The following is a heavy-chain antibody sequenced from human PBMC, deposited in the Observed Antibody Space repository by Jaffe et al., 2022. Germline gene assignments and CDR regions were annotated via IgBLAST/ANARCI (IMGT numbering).Heavy chain of an antibody. D-gene: IGHD3-16*02. CDR3: ARAYYDYVWGSYRYTYYYYYMDV. V-gene: IGHV4-59*01. J-gene: IGHJ6*03. Sequence: QVQLQESGPGLVKPSETLSLTCTVSGGSISSYYWSWIRQPPGKGLEWIGYIYYSGSTNYNPSLKSRVTISVDTSKNQFSLKLSSVTAADTAVYYCARAYYDYVWGSYRYTYYYYYMDVWGKGTTVTVSS. CDR1: GGSISSYY. CDR2: IYYSGST.